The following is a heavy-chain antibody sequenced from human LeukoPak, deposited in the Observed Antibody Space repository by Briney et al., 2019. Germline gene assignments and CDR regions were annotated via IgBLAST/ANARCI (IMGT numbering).Heavy chain of an antibody. V-gene: IGHV3-7*03. D-gene: IGHD2/OR15-2a*01. J-gene: IGHJ4*02. CDR2: IKQDGRER. Sequence: GGSLRLSCAASGFTFTNYWMNWLRQAPGKGLEWVANIKQDGRERNYVDSVKGRFTISRDNAKNSLYLQMNSLRVEDTAVYYCARERVTTTSFDYWGQGVLVTVSS. CDR3: ARERVTTTSFDY. CDR1: GFTFTNYW.